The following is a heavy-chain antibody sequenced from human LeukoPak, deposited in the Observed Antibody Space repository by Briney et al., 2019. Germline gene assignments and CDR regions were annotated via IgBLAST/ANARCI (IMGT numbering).Heavy chain of an antibody. CDR1: GGSIRSGGYY. J-gene: IGHJ4*02. V-gene: IGHV4-30-2*01. D-gene: IGHD3-22*01. CDR3: ARGHPYYYDSSGYS. Sequence: PSQTLSLTCTVSGGSIRSGGYYWSWIRQPPGKGLEWIGYIYHSGSTYYNPSLKSRVTISVDRSKNQFSLKLSSVTAADTAVYYCARGHPYYYDSSGYSWGQGTLVTVSS. CDR2: IYHSGST.